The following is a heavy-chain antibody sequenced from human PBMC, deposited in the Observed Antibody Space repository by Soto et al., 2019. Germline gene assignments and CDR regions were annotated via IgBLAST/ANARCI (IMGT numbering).Heavy chain of an antibody. V-gene: IGHV4-59*01. Sequence: ETLSLTCNVSGGSITSSYWSWIRRPPGQGLEWIAYIYDTGISGYTPSTSYNPSLKSRVTMSVDTSKSQFSLKLTSVTAADTAVYYCARGEDAFFYYGLDVWGQGITVTVSS. CDR3: ARGEDAFFYYGLDV. CDR1: GGSITSSY. J-gene: IGHJ6*02. CDR2: IYDTGISGYTPST.